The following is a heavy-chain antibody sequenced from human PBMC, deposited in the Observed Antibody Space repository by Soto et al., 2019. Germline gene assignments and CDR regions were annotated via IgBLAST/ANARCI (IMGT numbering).Heavy chain of an antibody. Sequence: GGSLRLSCAASGFTFSSYVTHWVRQAPGKGLEWVALISHDGNNKYYADSVKGRFTISRDNANTSLYLHLDTLRAEDPALYYCVRDEAAPAGSYGDFLHDWGPGAQLXVS. CDR1: GFTFSSYV. J-gene: IGHJ1*01. D-gene: IGHD4-17*01. V-gene: IGHV3-30*03. CDR2: ISHDGNNK. CDR3: VRDEAAPAGSYGDFLHD.